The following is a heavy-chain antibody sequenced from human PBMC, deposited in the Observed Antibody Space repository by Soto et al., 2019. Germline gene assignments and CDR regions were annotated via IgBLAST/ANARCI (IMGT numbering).Heavy chain of an antibody. Sequence: QVQLVESGGGVVQPGRSLRLSCAASGFTFSSYGMHWVRQAPGKGLEWVAVIWYDGSNKYYADSVKGRFTISRDNSKNTLYLQMNSLRAEDTAVYYCARDLGYEWISIGYWGQGTLVTVSS. CDR2: IWYDGSNK. CDR1: GFTFSSYG. D-gene: IGHD5-12*01. CDR3: ARDLGYEWISIGY. J-gene: IGHJ4*02. V-gene: IGHV3-33*01.